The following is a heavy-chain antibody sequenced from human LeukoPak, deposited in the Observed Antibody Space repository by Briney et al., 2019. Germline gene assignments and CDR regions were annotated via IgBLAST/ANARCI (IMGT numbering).Heavy chain of an antibody. J-gene: IGHJ5*02. D-gene: IGHD6-19*01. V-gene: IGHV1-46*01. CDR3: ARDVRKRGIAVAGTPGWFDP. Sequence: ASVKVSCKASGYTFTSYYMHWVRQAPGQGLEWMGIINPSGGSTSYAQKFQGRVTMTRDMSTSTVYMELSSLRSEDTAVYYCARDVRKRGIAVAGTPGWFDPWGPGTLVTVSS. CDR1: GYTFTSYY. CDR2: INPSGGST.